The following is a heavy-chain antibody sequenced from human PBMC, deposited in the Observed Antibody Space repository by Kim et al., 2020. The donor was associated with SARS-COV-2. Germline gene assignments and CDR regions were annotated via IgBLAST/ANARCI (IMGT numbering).Heavy chain of an antibody. CDR1: GGSFSGYY. Sequence: SETLSLTCAVYGGSFSGYYWSWIRQPPGKGLEWIGEINHSGSTNYNPSLKSRVTISVDTSKNQFSLKLSSVTAADTAVYYCARVSKAGQQLYFDYWGQGTLVTVSS. V-gene: IGHV4-34*01. CDR2: INHSGST. CDR3: ARVSKAGQQLYFDY. J-gene: IGHJ4*02. D-gene: IGHD6-13*01.